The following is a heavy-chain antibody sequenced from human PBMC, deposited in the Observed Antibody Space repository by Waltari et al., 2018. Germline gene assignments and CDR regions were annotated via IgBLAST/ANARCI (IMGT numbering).Heavy chain of an antibody. V-gene: IGHV1-69-2*01. D-gene: IGHD1-20*01. J-gene: IGHJ3*02. CDR3: ATALGDNISASRAFEI. Sequence: EVQLLQSGAELVKPGTTVKLSCKVSGYSFSDYYIHWVQQAPGKGLQWMGLSDPEDGETIYADNFRDTITLTADTSTNTAYLELNNVSSQDTAVFYCATALGDNISASRAFEIWGQGTMITVAS. CDR1: GYSFSDYY. CDR2: SDPEDGET.